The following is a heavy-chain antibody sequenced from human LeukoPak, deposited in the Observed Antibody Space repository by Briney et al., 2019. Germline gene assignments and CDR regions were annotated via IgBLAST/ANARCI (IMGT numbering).Heavy chain of an antibody. CDR1: GFTFSSYA. Sequence: PGGSLRLSCAASGFTFSSYAMSWVRQAPGKGLEWVSAISGSGGSIYYADSVKGRFTISRDNSKNTLYLQMNSLRAEDAAVYYCAKDPRGLLGGNDYWGQGTLVTVSS. V-gene: IGHV3-23*01. CDR3: AKDPRGLLGGNDY. J-gene: IGHJ4*02. CDR2: ISGSGGSI. D-gene: IGHD1-26*01.